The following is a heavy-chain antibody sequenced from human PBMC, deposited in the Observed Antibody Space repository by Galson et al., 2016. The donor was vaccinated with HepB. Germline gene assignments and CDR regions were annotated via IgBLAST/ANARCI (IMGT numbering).Heavy chain of an antibody. CDR3: AREGQGEGLTIFSYYYYAMDV. CDR2: IKQDGSVQ. V-gene: IGHV3-7*01. CDR1: GFTFSNAW. Sequence: SLRLSCATSGFTFSNAWMSWVRQAPGKGLEWVANIKQDGSVQNYAGSVEGRFTISRDNAKRSVYLQIHNARVEDTAVYYCAREGQGEGLTIFSYYYYAMDVWGQGTPVTVSS. J-gene: IGHJ6*02. D-gene: IGHD1-26*01.